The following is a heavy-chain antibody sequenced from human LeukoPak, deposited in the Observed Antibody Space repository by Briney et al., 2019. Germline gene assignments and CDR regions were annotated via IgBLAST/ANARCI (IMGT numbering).Heavy chain of an antibody. D-gene: IGHD2-15*01. J-gene: IGHJ6*02. CDR3: AKVVADYPPYYYCGMDV. CDR2: ISGSGGST. CDR1: GFTFSSYA. V-gene: IGHV3-23*01. Sequence: PGASLRLSCAASGFTFSSYAMSWVRQAPGKGLEWVSAISGSGGSTYYADSVKGRFTISRDNSKNTLYLQMNSLRAEDTAVYYCAKVVADYPPYYYCGMDVWGQGTTVTVSS.